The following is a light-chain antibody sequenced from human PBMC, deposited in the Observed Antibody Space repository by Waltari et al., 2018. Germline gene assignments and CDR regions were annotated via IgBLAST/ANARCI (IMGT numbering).Light chain of an antibody. Sequence: DIVMTQSPDSLAVSLGERATINCKSSQTVLYSANNKNYLTWYQHKPGPPPKLLISCASFRESGVPDRVTGGGSGTDFTLTISSLQAEDVAVYYCQQHYTTPWTFGQGTKVEIK. CDR3: QQHYTTPWT. CDR1: QTVLYSANNKNY. J-gene: IGKJ1*01. V-gene: IGKV4-1*01. CDR2: CAS.